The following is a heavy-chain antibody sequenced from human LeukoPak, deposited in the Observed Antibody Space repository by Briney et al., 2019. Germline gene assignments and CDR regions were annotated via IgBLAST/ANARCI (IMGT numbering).Heavy chain of an antibody. D-gene: IGHD3-10*01. J-gene: IGHJ4*02. CDR2: VFDNGST. V-gene: IGHV4-31*03. CDR1: GGSISGGGYY. Sequence: LSLTCTVSGGSISGGGYYWSWIRQHPGKGLEWIGYVFDNGSTDYNPSLKSRVTISVDTSKTQLSLKLSSLTAADTAVYYCARESYGSGSYYYWGQGTLVTVSS. CDR3: ARESYGSGSYYY.